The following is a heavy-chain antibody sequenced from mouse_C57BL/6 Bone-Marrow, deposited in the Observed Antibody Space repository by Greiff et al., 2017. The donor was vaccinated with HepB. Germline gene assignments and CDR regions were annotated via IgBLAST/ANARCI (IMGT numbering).Heavy chain of an antibody. CDR2: IRNKANNHAT. Sequence: EVQRVESGGGLVQPGGSMKLSCAASGFTFSDTWMDWVRQSPEKGLEWVAEIRNKANNHATYYAESVKGRFTISRDDSKSSVYLQMNSLRAEDTGIYYCTSIYLPAMDYWGQGTSVTVSS. V-gene: IGHV6-6*01. J-gene: IGHJ4*01. CDR1: GFTFSDTW. D-gene: IGHD2-1*01. CDR3: TSIYLPAMDY.